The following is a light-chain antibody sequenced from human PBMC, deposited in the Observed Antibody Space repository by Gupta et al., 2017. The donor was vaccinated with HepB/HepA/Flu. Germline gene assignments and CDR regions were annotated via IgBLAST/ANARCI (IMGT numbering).Light chain of an antibody. Sequence: EIVLMQSPGTLSLSSGERVTLSSRASQSFSRTFLGWYQQKPGQAPRLLIYGTSNRATGTPDRFSGSGSGTDFTLTISGLEPEDFAVYYCQQFGGSPLTFGGGTKVEIK. CDR3: QQFGGSPLT. CDR2: GTS. J-gene: IGKJ4*02. V-gene: IGKV3-20*01. CDR1: QSFSRTF.